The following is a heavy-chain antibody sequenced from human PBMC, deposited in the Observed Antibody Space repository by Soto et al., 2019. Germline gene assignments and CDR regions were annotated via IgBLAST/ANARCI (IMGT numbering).Heavy chain of an antibody. Sequence: ATLTLTCTVSGGSISSFYWSWIRQPAGKGLEWIGRIYSGGRNNYNPSLKSRVTMSVDTSKKQFSLRLSSVTAADTAMYYCARGSSRWDYWGQGTLVTVSS. J-gene: IGHJ4*02. V-gene: IGHV4-4*07. CDR3: ARGSSRWDY. CDR2: IYSGGRN. CDR1: GGSISSFY. D-gene: IGHD6-13*01.